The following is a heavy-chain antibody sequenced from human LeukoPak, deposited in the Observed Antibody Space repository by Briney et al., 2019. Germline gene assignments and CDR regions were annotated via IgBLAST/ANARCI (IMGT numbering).Heavy chain of an antibody. CDR2: IKQDGSEQ. D-gene: IGHD1-7*01. J-gene: IGHJ4*02. CDR1: GFTFSSYW. V-gene: IGHV3-7*04. Sequence: PGGSLRLSCAASGFTFSSYWMSWVRQAPGKGLEWVANIKQDGSEQYYVDSVKGRFTVSRDNAKTSLYLQMNILRAEDTAVYYCARGWGTLFYWGQGTLVTVSS. CDR3: ARGWGTLFY.